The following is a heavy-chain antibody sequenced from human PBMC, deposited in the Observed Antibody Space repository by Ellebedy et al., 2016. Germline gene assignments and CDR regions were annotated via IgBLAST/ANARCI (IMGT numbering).Heavy chain of an antibody. CDR1: GGSISSYY. CDR2: IYYSGST. CDR3: ARDCSSTSCYDY. D-gene: IGHD2-2*01. Sequence: SETLSLXXTVSGGSISSYYLSWIRQPPGKGLEWIGYIYYSGSTNYNPSLKSRVTISVDTSKNQFSLKLSSVTAADTAVYYCARDCSSTSCYDYWGQGTLVTVSS. J-gene: IGHJ4*02. V-gene: IGHV4-59*01.